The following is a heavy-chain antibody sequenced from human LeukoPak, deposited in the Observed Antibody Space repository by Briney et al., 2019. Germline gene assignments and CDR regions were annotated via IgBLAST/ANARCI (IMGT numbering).Heavy chain of an antibody. V-gene: IGHV3-9*01. CDR2: ISWNSGSI. Sequence: GGSLRLSCAASGFTFDDYAMHWVRQAPGKGLEWVSGISWNSGSIGYADSVKGRFTISRDNAKNSLYLQMNSLRAEDTALYYCAHRDYWGQGTLVTASS. J-gene: IGHJ4*02. CDR1: GFTFDDYA. CDR3: AHRDY.